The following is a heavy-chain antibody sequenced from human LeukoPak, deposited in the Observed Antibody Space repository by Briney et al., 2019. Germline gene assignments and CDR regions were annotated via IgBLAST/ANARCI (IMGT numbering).Heavy chain of an antibody. CDR3: ARDISGGSHVFDI. V-gene: IGHV4-59*08. CDR2: IYYGGST. D-gene: IGHD3-3*02. J-gene: IGHJ3*02. CDR1: GGSISDYY. Sequence: SETLSLTCTVSGGSISDYYWNWIRQPPGKGLEWVGSIYYGGSTNYDPSLESRVTISVDTSKNQFSLQLNSVTAADTAVYYCARDISGGSHVFDIWGQGTMVTVSS.